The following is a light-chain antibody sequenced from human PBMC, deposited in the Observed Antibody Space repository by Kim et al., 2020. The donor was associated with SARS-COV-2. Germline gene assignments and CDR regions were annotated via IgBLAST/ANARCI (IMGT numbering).Light chain of an antibody. CDR3: QTWGTGIRV. V-gene: IGLV4-69*01. CDR1: SGHSSYA. CDR2: LNSDGSH. Sequence: SVKLTCTLSSGHSSYAIAWHQQQPEKGPRYLMKLNSDGSHSEGDGIPDRFSGSSSGAERYLTISSLQSEDEADYYCQTWGTGIRVFGGGTQLTVL. J-gene: IGLJ3*02.